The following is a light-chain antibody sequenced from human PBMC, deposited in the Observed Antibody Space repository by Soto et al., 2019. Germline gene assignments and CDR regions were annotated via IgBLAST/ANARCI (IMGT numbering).Light chain of an antibody. Sequence: QSVLTQPASVSGSPGQSITISCTGTSSDVGGYNYVSWYQQHPGKAPKLMIYEVNNRPSGVSRRFSGSKSGNTASLTISGLQAEDEADYYCSSFTSSSTYVFGTGTKVTVL. CDR3: SSFTSSSTYV. V-gene: IGLV2-14*01. CDR2: EVN. CDR1: SSDVGGYNY. J-gene: IGLJ1*01.